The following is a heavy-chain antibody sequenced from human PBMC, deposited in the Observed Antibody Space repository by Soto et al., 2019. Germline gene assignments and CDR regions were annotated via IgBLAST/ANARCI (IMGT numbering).Heavy chain of an antibody. CDR3: ERLSTGYCRDTSWYSWLDT. J-gene: IGHJ5*02. Sequence: GASVKVSCKASGYKFTAYYMHWVRQAPGQGLELMGWINPGSGATSYAQTFQGRVTMTRDTSINTVYMEVTSLRPDDTAVSYFERLSTGYCRDTSWYSWLDTWGQGALVTVSS. V-gene: IGHV1-2*02. CDR1: GYKFTAYY. CDR2: INPGSGAT. D-gene: IGHD2-2*01.